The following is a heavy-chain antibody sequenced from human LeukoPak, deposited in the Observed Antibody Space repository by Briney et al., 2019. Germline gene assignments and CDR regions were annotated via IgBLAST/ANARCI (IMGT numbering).Heavy chain of an antibody. CDR1: GFTVSSKY. J-gene: IGHJ6*02. CDR3: ARDHRFLEWFATSGMDV. CDR2: IHDGDGT. V-gene: IGHV3-53*01. D-gene: IGHD3-3*01. Sequence: PGGSLRLSCAASGFTVSSKYMSWVRQAPGKGLEWLSVIHDGDGTYYADSVKARFTISRDNSKNTLYLQMNSLRAEDTAVYYCARDHRFLEWFATSGMDVWGQGTTVTVSS.